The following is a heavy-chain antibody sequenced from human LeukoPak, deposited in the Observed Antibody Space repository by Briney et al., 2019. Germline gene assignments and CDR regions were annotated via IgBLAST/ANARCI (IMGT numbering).Heavy chain of an antibody. CDR2: INPNSGGT. Sequence: GASVKVSCKASGYAFTGYHMHWVRQAPGQGLEWMGRINPNSGGTNYAQKFQGRVTMTRDTSISTAYMELSRLRSDDTAVYYCARDERYCSSTSCYTGWSWGQGTLVTVSS. J-gene: IGHJ4*02. V-gene: IGHV1-2*06. CDR3: ARDERYCSSTSCYTGWS. CDR1: GYAFTGYH. D-gene: IGHD2-2*02.